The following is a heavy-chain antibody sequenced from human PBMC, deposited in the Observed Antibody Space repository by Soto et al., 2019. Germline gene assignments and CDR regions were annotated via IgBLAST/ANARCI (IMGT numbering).Heavy chain of an antibody. D-gene: IGHD2-8*01. Sequence: ASVKVSCKASGYTFTSYAMHWVRQAPGQRLEWMGWINAGNGNTKYSQKFQGRVTITRDTSASTAYMELSSLRSEDTAVYYCARVGDLGYCTNGVCYTPQTPDYWGQGTLVTVSS. J-gene: IGHJ4*02. CDR1: GYTFTSYA. CDR2: INAGNGNT. CDR3: ARVGDLGYCTNGVCYTPQTPDY. V-gene: IGHV1-3*01.